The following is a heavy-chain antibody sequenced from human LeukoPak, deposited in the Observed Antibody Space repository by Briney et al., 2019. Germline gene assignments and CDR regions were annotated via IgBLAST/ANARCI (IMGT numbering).Heavy chain of an antibody. CDR1: GFTFSSYW. V-gene: IGHV3-74*01. D-gene: IGHD7-27*01. Sequence: GGSLRLSCAASGFTFSSYWMHWVRQAPGKGLVWVSRINSDGSTTTYADSVKGRITISRDNAKNTLYLQINNLRVEDTAMYYCVRDLGPRAYWGQGSLVTVAS. J-gene: IGHJ4*02. CDR2: INSDGSTT. CDR3: VRDLGPRAY.